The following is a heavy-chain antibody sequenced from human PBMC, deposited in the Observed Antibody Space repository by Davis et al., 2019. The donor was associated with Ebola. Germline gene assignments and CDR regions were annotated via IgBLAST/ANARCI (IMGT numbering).Heavy chain of an antibody. D-gene: IGHD2-15*01. V-gene: IGHV1-69*05. CDR3: ARDGYCSGGSCYYGYYYYGMDV. CDR2: IIPIFGTA. J-gene: IGHJ6*02. Sequence: AASVKVSCKASGGTFSSYAISWVRQAPGQGLEWMGGIIPIFGTANYAQKFQGRVTMTTDTSTSTAYMELRSLKSDETAMYYCARDGYCSGGSCYYGYYYYGMDVWGQGTTVTVSS. CDR1: GGTFSSYA.